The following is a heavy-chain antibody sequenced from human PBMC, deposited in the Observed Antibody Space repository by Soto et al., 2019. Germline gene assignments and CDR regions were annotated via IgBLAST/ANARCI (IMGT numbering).Heavy chain of an antibody. V-gene: IGHV5-10-1*01. J-gene: IGHJ6*02. CDR3: ARYQGSGSYPDHYYGMDV. CDR1: GYSFTSYW. CDR2: IDPSDSYT. D-gene: IGHD3-10*01. Sequence: GESLKISCKGSGYSFTSYWISWARQMPGKGLEWMGRIDPSDSYTNYSPSFQGHVTISADKSISTAYLQWSSLKASDTAMYYCARYQGSGSYPDHYYGMDVWGQGTTVTVSS.